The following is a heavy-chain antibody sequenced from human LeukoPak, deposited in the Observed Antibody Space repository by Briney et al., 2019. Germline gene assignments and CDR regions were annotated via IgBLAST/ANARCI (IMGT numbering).Heavy chain of an antibody. CDR2: INPNSGGT. CDR3: ARGSKLLWFGELLRFDY. CDR1: GYTFTGYY. J-gene: IGHJ4*02. V-gene: IGHV1-2*02. Sequence: ASVKVSCKASGYTFTGYYMHWVRQAPGQGLEWMGWINPNSGGTNYAQKFQGRVTMTRDTSISTAYMDLSRLRSDDTAVYYCARGSKLLWFGELLRFDYWGQGTLVTVSS. D-gene: IGHD3-10*01.